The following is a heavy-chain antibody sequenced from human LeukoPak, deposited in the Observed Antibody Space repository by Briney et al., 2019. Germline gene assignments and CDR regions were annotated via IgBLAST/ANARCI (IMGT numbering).Heavy chain of an antibody. Sequence: NASETLSLTCAVSGGSISSSNWWSWVRQPPGKGLEWIGEIYHSGSTNYNPSLKSRVTISVDKSKNQFSLKLSSVTAADTAVYYCARRAAAGLVSFDYWGQGTLVTVSS. CDR3: ARRAAAGLVSFDY. V-gene: IGHV4-4*02. CDR2: IYHSGST. CDR1: GGSISSSNW. J-gene: IGHJ4*02. D-gene: IGHD6-13*01.